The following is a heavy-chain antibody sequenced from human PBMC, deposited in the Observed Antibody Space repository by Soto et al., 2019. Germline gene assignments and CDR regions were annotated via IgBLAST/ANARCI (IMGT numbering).Heavy chain of an antibody. CDR3: AKDTVVTRYYHYGMDV. CDR1: GFTFSSYG. CDR2: ISYDGSNK. V-gene: IGHV3-30*18. D-gene: IGHD2-21*02. J-gene: IGHJ6*02. Sequence: PGGSLRLSCAVSGFTFSSYGMHWVRQAPGKGLEWVAVISYDGSNKYYADSVKGRFTISRDNSKNTLYLQMNSLRAEDTAVYYCAKDTVVTRYYHYGMDVWGQGTTVPVSS.